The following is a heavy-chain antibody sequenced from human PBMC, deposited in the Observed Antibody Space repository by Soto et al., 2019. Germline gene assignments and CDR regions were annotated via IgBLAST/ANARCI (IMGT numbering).Heavy chain of an antibody. CDR1: GFTFSTNA. J-gene: IGHJ6*02. CDR2: ISGNGGFT. CDR3: VKEWQLPV. Sequence: GGSLRLSCAASGFTFSTNAMTWVRQAPGKGLEWVSVISGNGGFTYYADSVKGRFTFSRDNSKNTVYLQMNSLRTEDTALYYCVKEWQLPVWGQGTTVTVSS. D-gene: IGHD6-13*01. V-gene: IGHV3-23*01.